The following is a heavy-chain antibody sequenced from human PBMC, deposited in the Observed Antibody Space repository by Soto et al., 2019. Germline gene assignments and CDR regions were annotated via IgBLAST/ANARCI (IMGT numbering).Heavy chain of an antibody. J-gene: IGHJ4*02. V-gene: IGHV4-59*01. CDR2: IYYSGST. CDR1: GGSISSYY. Sequence: SETLSLTCTVSGGSISSYYWSWIRQPPGKGLEWIGYIYYSGSTNYNPSLKSRVTISVDTSKNQFSLKLSSVTAADTAVYYCARVNDFWSGYLYYFDYWGQGTLVTVSS. D-gene: IGHD3-3*01. CDR3: ARVNDFWSGYLYYFDY.